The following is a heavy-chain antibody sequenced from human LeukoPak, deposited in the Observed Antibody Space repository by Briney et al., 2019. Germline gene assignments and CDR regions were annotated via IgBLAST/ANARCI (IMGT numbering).Heavy chain of an antibody. D-gene: IGHD5-12*01. CDR2: INAGNGNT. V-gene: IGHV1-3*01. J-gene: IGHJ6*03. Sequence: ASVKVSCKASGYTFTSYAMHWVRQAPGQRLEWMGWINAGNGNTKYSQKFQGRVTITRDTSASTAYMELSSLRSEDTAVYYCAREGPRGFEDYYYYMDVWGKGTTVTVSS. CDR1: GYTFTSYA. CDR3: AREGPRGFEDYYYYMDV.